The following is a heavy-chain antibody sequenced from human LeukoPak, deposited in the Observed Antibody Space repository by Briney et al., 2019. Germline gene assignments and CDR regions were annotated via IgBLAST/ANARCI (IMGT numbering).Heavy chain of an antibody. V-gene: IGHV3-21*01. Sequence: GGSLRRSCAASGFTFSSYEMNWVRQAPGKGLEWVSSISSSSSYIYYADSVKGRFTISRDNAKNSLYLQMNSLRAEDTAVYYCARVAGRVDYWGQGTLVTVSS. J-gene: IGHJ4*02. CDR3: ARVAGRVDY. CDR1: GFTFSSYE. CDR2: ISSSSSYI.